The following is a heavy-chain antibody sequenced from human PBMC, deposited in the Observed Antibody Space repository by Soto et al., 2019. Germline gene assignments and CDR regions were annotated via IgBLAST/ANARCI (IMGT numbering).Heavy chain of an antibody. CDR2: IYYSGST. J-gene: IGHJ6*02. Sequence: LSLTCTVSGGSISSGGYYWSWIRQHPGKGLEWIGYIYYSGSTYYNPSLKSRVTISVDTSKNQFSLKLSSVTAADTAVYYCARRVNYYYGMDVWGQGTTVTVSS. CDR3: ARRVNYYYGMDV. D-gene: IGHD6-13*01. CDR1: GGSISSGGYY. V-gene: IGHV4-31*03.